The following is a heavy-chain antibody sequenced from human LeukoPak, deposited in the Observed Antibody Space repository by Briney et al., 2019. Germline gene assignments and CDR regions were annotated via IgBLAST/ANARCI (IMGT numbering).Heavy chain of an antibody. V-gene: IGHV3-53*05. CDR2: ISGSDGSNK. J-gene: IGHJ4*02. CDR3: ARGPLAAADPYYFDY. CDR1: GFTVSSNY. Sequence: PGGSLRLSCAASGFTVSSNYMSWVRQAPGKGLEWVSAISGSDGSNKYYADSVKGRFTISRDNSKNTLYLQMNSLRAEDTAVYYCARGPLAAADPYYFDYWGQGTLVTVSS. D-gene: IGHD6-13*01.